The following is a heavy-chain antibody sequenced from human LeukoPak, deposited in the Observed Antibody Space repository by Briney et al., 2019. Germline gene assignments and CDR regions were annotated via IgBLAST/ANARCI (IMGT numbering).Heavy chain of an antibody. Sequence: SGGSLRLSCAASGFTFSSYSMNWVRQAPGKGLEWVSFISSSSSYIYYADSVKGGFTISRDNARNSLYLQMNSLRAEDTAVYYCARGNDYYDSSGYYYWGQGTLVTVSS. J-gene: IGHJ4*02. D-gene: IGHD3-22*01. CDR3: ARGNDYYDSSGYYY. V-gene: IGHV3-21*01. CDR2: ISSSSSYI. CDR1: GFTFSSYS.